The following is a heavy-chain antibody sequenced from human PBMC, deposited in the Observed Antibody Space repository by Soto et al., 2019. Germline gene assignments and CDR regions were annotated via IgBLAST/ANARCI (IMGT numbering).Heavy chain of an antibody. CDR1: GYNFTSNW. CDR3: ARHESLRFGEVLFGCCGGMAV. D-gene: IGHD3-10*01. J-gene: IGHJ6*02. V-gene: IGHV5-51*01. Sequence: GESLKISCKASGYNFTSNWIAWVRQMPGKGLEWMGIIFPGDSDTTYSPSFHGQVTISADKPISTAYLQWSSLKASDTAMYYCARHESLRFGEVLFGCCGGMAVWGQGTTVTVSS. CDR2: IFPGDSDT.